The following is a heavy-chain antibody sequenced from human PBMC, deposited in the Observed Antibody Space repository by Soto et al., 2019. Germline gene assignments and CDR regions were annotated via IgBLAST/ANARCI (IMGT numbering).Heavy chain of an antibody. Sequence: SLKISCKGSGYSFTSYWIGWVRQMPGKGLERMGIIYPGDSDTRYSPSFQGQVTISADKSISTAYLQWSSLKASDTAMYYCARLALYPPYRMDVWGQGSTVTVCS. CDR3: ARLALYPPYRMDV. J-gene: IGHJ6*02. CDR2: IYPGDSDT. V-gene: IGHV5-51*01. CDR1: GYSFTSYW. D-gene: IGHD2-2*02.